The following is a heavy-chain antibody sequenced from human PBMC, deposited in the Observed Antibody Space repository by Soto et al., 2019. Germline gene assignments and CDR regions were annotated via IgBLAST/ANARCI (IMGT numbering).Heavy chain of an antibody. CDR3: ARHYSSGSRNWFDP. CDR2: IYYSGST. CDR1: GGSISSDY. V-gene: IGHV4-39*01. Sequence: TVSGGSISSDYWGWVRQPPGKGLEWIGSIYYSGSTYYNPSLRSRVTISVDTSKSQFSLKLSSVTAADTAVFYCARHYSSGSRNWFDPWGQGTLVTVSS. J-gene: IGHJ5*02. D-gene: IGHD6-19*01.